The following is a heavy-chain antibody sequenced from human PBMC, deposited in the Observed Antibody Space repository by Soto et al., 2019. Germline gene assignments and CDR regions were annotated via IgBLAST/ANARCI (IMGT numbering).Heavy chain of an antibody. J-gene: IGHJ4*02. CDR3: ARRFLSRILYDRRVTPALFDY. CDR2: IYYSGST. CDR1: GGSISSSSYY. Sequence: SETLSLTCTVSGGSISSSSYYWGWIRQPPGKGLEWIGSIYYSGSTYYNPSLKSRVTISVDTSKNQFSLKLSSVTAADTAVYYCARRFLSRILYDRRVTPALFDYWGQGTLVTVSS. V-gene: IGHV4-39*01. D-gene: IGHD2-8*01.